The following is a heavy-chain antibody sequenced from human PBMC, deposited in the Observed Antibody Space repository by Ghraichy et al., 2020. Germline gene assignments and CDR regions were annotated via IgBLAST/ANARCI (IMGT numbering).Heavy chain of an antibody. Sequence: GESLNISCAASGFTFSSYGMHWVRQAPGKGLEWVAVISYDGSNKYYADSVKGRFTISRDNSKNTLYLQMNSLRAEDTAVYYCAKDSRQLLSVPYFQHWGQGTLVTVSS. CDR3: AKDSRQLLSVPYFQH. CDR2: ISYDGSNK. D-gene: IGHD2-2*01. V-gene: IGHV3-30*18. J-gene: IGHJ1*01. CDR1: GFTFSSYG.